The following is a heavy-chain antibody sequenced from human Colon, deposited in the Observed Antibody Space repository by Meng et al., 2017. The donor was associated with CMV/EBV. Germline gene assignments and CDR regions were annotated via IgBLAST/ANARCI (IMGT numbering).Heavy chain of an antibody. CDR3: VRSSGWSLFDY. Sequence: QVQRMRRGAGVKEPGASVKVSCKTPGYTFSDYYMHWVRQAPGQGLEWMGWIRSDGSATNYAQKFRGRVTMTRDASVSTAYMELSGLTSDDTAVYFCVRSSGWSLFDYWGPGALVTVSS. J-gene: IGHJ4*02. D-gene: IGHD6-19*01. CDR1: GYTFSDYY. V-gene: IGHV1-2*02. CDR2: IRSDGSAT.